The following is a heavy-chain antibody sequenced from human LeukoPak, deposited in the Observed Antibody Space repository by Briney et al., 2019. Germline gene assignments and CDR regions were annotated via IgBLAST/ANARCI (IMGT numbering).Heavy chain of an antibody. J-gene: IGHJ5*02. D-gene: IGHD3-3*01. V-gene: IGHV3-7*01. CDR1: GFTFSYYW. CDR2: IKQDGSEK. CDR3: ARQGGDFWSGYRNWFDP. Sequence: GGSLRLSCAASGFTFSYYWMSWVRQAPGKGLEWVANIKQDGSEKYYVDSVKGRFTISRDNAKNSLYLQMNSLRAEDTAVYYCARQGGDFWSGYRNWFDPWGQGTLVTVSS.